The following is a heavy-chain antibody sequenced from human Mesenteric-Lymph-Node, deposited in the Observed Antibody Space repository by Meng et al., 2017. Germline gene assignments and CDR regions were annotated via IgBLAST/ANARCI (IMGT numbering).Heavy chain of an antibody. J-gene: IGHJ5*01. CDR2: MSYDGSNK. CDR1: GFTFSSYA. V-gene: IGHV3-30*04. Sequence: GQLVESGGGVGQPGRSLRHSRAVSGFTFSSYAMHRVRQAPGKGLEWVALMSYDGSNKCYADSVKGRFTVSRDNSKNTLYLQMSSLRAEDMAVYYCLRGWFDSWGQGTLVTVSS. CDR3: LRGWFDS.